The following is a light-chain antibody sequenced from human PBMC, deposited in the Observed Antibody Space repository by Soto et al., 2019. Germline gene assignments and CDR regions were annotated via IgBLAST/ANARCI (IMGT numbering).Light chain of an antibody. J-gene: IGKJ1*01. CDR3: QQYSSYSAWT. V-gene: IGKV1-5*03. CDR2: KAA. Sequence: DIQMTQSPSTLSASVGDRVTITCRASQSISSWLAWYQQKPGKAPKLLIYKAASLESGVPSRFSSSGSGTEFTLTISSLQADDYAAYYCQQYSSYSAWTCGQGTKVEIQ. CDR1: QSISSW.